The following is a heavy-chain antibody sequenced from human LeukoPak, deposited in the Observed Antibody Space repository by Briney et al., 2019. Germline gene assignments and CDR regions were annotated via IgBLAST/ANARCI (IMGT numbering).Heavy chain of an antibody. V-gene: IGHV3-23*01. CDR2: ISGSGGST. Sequence: PGGSLRLSCAASGFTFSNYAMSWVRQAPGKGLEWVSAISGSGGSTYYADSVKGRFTISRDNSKSAMYLQMNSLRAEDTAVYYCAKRNKGYCSSISCPDFDYWGQGTLVTVSS. CDR3: AKRNKGYCSSISCPDFDY. J-gene: IGHJ4*02. CDR1: GFTFSNYA. D-gene: IGHD2-2*01.